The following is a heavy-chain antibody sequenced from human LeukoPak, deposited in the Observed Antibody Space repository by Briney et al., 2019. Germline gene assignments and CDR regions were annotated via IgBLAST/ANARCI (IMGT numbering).Heavy chain of an antibody. D-gene: IGHD6-13*01. J-gene: IGHJ4*02. CDR2: INAGNGNT. V-gene: IGHV1-3*01. CDR3: ARISSSWYYFDY. Sequence: MGWINAGNGNTKYSQKFQGRVTITRDTSASTAYMELSSLRSEDTAVYYCARISSSWYYFDYWGQGTLVTVSS.